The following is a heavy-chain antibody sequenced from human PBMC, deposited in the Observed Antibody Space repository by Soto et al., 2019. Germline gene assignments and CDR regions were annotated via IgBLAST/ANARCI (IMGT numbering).Heavy chain of an antibody. V-gene: IGHV6-1*01. CDR1: GDSVSSNSAA. J-gene: IGHJ6*02. CDR2: TYYRSKWYN. CDR3: ARDTNSWNYGYYYYGMDV. D-gene: IGHD1-7*01. Sequence: QTLSLTCAISGDSVSSNSAAWNWIRQSPSRGLEWLGRTYYRSKWYNDYAVSVKSRITINPDTSKNQFSLQLNSVTPEDTAVYYCARDTNSWNYGYYYYGMDVWGQGTTVTVSS.